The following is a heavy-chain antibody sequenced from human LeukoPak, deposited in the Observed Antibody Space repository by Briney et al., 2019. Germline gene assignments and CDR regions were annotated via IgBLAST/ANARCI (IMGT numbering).Heavy chain of an antibody. Sequence: SQTLSLTFGISGDSVSSNNGAWNWIRQSPSRGLEWLGRTYYSAKCYYNYARSRQGPITISPYTSKNHSSLHLYSVTPEDAAEYYCARDVGTSGWYTFDDWGQRTPVTVSS. CDR1: GDSVSSNNGA. D-gene: IGHD6-19*01. CDR2: TYYSAKCYY. CDR3: ARDVGTSGWYTFDD. V-gene: IGHV6-1*01. J-gene: IGHJ4*02.